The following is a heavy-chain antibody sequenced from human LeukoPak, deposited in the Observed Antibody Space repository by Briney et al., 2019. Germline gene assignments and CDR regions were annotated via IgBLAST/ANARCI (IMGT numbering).Heavy chain of an antibody. D-gene: IGHD3-10*01. CDR2: SSISSNYI. J-gene: IGHJ4*02. CDR1: GLTFSSYS. CDR3: ARVPHAMVRGVIITEFYFDY. V-gene: IGHV3-21*01. Sequence: GGSLRLSCTASGLTFSSYSMNWVRQAPGKGLEWVSSSSISSNYIYYADSVKGRFTISRDNAKNSLYLQMNSLRAEDTAVYYCARVPHAMVRGVIITEFYFDYWGQGTLVTVSS.